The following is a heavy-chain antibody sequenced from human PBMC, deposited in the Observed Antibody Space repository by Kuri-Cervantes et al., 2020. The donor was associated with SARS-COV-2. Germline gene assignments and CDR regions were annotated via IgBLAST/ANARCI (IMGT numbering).Heavy chain of an antibody. CDR2: ISYDGSNK. V-gene: IGHV3-30-3*01. CDR1: AFTFSSYA. Sequence: GESLKISCAASAFTFSSYAMHWVRQAPGKGLEWVAIISYDGSNKYYADSVKGRFTISRDNSKNTLYLQMNSLRAEDTAVYYCARDRVGVHDYWGQGTLVTVPS. D-gene: IGHD2-21*01. CDR3: ARDRVGVHDY. J-gene: IGHJ4*02.